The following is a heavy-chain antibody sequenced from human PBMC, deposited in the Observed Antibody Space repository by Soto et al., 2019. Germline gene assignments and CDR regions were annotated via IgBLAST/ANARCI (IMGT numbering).Heavy chain of an antibody. CDR2: IKWNSGSI. Sequence: EVQLVESGGGLVQPGRSLRLSCAASGFTFDDYAMHWVRQAPGKGLEWVSNIKWNSGSIGYADAVKGRFTISRDNAKNSLYLQMNSLRAEDTALYYCAKDTRSGGLVKGAFDIWGQGTMVTVSS. CDR3: AKDTRSGGLVKGAFDI. D-gene: IGHD6-19*01. CDR1: GFTFDDYA. J-gene: IGHJ3*02. V-gene: IGHV3-9*01.